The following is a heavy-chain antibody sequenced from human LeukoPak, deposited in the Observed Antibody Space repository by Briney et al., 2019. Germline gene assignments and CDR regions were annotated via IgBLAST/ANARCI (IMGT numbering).Heavy chain of an antibody. D-gene: IGHD1-26*01. J-gene: IGHJ4*02. CDR3: ARVRGGNNYHFDY. V-gene: IGHV1-2*02. CDR1: GYTFSDYY. Sequence: GASVKVSCKASGYTFSDYYMHWVRQAPGQGLEWMGWINPNSGGTNYPQKFQGRVTMTRDTSITTGYMELSRLRYDDTAVYYCARVRGGNNYHFDYWGQGTLVTVSS. CDR2: INPNSGGT.